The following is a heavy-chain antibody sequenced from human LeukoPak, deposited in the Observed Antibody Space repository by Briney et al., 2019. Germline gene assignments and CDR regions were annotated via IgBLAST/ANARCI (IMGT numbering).Heavy chain of an antibody. V-gene: IGHV1-69*06. D-gene: IGHD3-10*01. J-gene: IGHJ5*02. CDR2: IIPIFGTA. CDR3: ARDLNFGGLLFIS. CDR1: GGTFSSYA. Sequence: GASVKVSCKASGGTFSSYAISWVRQAPGQGLEWMGGIIPIFGTANYAQKFQGRVTITADKSTSTAYMELSSLRSEDTAVYYCARDLNFGGLLFISWGQGTLVTVSS.